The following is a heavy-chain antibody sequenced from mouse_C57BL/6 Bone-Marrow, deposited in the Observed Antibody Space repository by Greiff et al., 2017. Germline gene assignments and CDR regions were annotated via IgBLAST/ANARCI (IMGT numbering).Heavy chain of an antibody. CDR2: IHPTSGRT. J-gene: IGHJ3*01. CDR3: ARFPIDYYGSWFAY. V-gene: IGHV1-64*01. Sequence: QVQLQQPGAELVKPGASVKLSCKASGYTFTSYWMHWVKQRPGQGLEWIGMIHPTSGRTNYNEKFKSKATLTVDKSSSTAYMQLSSLTSEDAAVYDCARFPIDYYGSWFAYWGQGTLVTVSA. D-gene: IGHD1-1*01. CDR1: GYTFTSYW.